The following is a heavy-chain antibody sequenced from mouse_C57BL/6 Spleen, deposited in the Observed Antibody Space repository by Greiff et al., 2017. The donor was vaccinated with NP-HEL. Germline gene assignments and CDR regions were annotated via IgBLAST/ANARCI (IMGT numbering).Heavy chain of an antibody. D-gene: IGHD1-1*01. V-gene: IGHV1-18*01. CDR2: INPNNGGT. CDR3: ARRVLLRYFDV. Sequence: EVQGVESGPELVKPGASVKIPCKASGYTFTDYNMDWVKQSHGKSLEWIGDINPNNGGTIYNQKFKGKATLTVDKSSSTAYMELRSLTSEDTAVYYCARRVLLRYFDVWGTGTTVTVSS. J-gene: IGHJ1*03. CDR1: GYTFTDYN.